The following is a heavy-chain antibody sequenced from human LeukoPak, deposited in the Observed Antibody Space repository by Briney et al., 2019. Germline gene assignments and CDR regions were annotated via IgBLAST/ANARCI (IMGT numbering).Heavy chain of an antibody. CDR3: ARKLWFGELSHPYFDY. Sequence: GESLKISCKGSGYILTSYWIAWVRQAPGQGLEWMGWISAYNGNTNYAQKLQGRVTMTTDTSTSTAYMELRSLRTNDTAVYYCARKLWFGELSHPYFDYWGQGTLVTFSS. J-gene: IGHJ4*02. V-gene: IGHV1-18*04. CDR1: GYILTSYW. CDR2: ISAYNGNT. D-gene: IGHD3-10*01.